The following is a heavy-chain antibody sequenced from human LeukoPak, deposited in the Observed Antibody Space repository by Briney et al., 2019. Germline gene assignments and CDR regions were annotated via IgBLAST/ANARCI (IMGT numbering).Heavy chain of an antibody. J-gene: IGHJ4*02. Sequence: SETLSLTCTVSGGSISSYYWSWIRQPPGKGLEWIGYIYYSGSTYYNPSLKSRVTISVDTSRNQLSLKLSSATAADTAVYYCASGYSYDLFDYWGQGTLATVSS. D-gene: IGHD5-18*01. V-gene: IGHV4-59*01. CDR1: GGSISSYY. CDR2: IYYSGST. CDR3: ASGYSYDLFDY.